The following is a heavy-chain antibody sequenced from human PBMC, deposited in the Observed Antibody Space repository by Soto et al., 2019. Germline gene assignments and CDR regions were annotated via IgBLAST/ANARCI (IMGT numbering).Heavy chain of an antibody. Sequence: QLQLQESGSGLVKPSQTLSLTCAVSGGSISSGGYSWSWIRQTPGKGLEWIGYIYHSGSTYYNPSLKSRVTISVDSSKDRYSLKQISVTSAATAGYYCAKAGGLGAVAADYWGQGTLVTVSS. D-gene: IGHD6-19*01. CDR1: GGSISSGGYS. CDR2: IYHSGST. CDR3: AKAGGLGAVAADY. J-gene: IGHJ4*02. V-gene: IGHV4-30-2*01.